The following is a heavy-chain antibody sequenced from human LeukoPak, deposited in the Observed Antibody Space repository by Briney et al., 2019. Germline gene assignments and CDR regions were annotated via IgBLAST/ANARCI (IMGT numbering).Heavy chain of an antibody. D-gene: IGHD2-2*01. V-gene: IGHV3-23*01. CDR3: ARFYCSSTSCLEDY. J-gene: IGHJ4*02. Sequence: PGGSLRLSCAASGFTFSDYCMNWIRQAPGKGLEWVSAISGSGGSTYYADSVKGRFTISRDNSKNTLYLQMNSLRAEDTAVYYCARFYCSSTSCLEDYWGQGTLVTVSS. CDR1: GFTFSDYC. CDR2: ISGSGGST.